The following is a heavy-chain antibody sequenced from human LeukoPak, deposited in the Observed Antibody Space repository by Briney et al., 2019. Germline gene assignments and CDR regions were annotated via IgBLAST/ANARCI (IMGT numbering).Heavy chain of an antibody. D-gene: IGHD2-8*01. Sequence: PGGSLRLSCAASGFTFSSYSMNWVRQAPGKGLEWVSSISSSSSYIYYADSVKGRFTISRDNAKNSLYLQMNSLRAEDTAVYYCAAYCTNGVCYSYYYYGMDDWGQGTTVTVSS. V-gene: IGHV3-21*01. CDR2: ISSSSSYI. CDR1: GFTFSSYS. CDR3: AAYCTNGVCYSYYYYGMDD. J-gene: IGHJ6*02.